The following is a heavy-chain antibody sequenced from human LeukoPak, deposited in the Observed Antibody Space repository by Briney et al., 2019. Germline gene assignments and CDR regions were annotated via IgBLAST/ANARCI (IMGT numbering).Heavy chain of an antibody. CDR3: ARDVSQALWFGENNYYYGMDV. Sequence: GGSLRLSCAASGFTFSSYGMHWVRQAPGKGLEWVAFIRYDGSNKYYADSVKGRFTISRDNSKNTLYLQMNSLRAEDTAVYYCARDVSQALWFGENNYYYGMDVWGQGTTVTVSS. CDR1: GFTFSSYG. D-gene: IGHD3-10*01. V-gene: IGHV3-30*02. CDR2: IRYDGSNK. J-gene: IGHJ6*02.